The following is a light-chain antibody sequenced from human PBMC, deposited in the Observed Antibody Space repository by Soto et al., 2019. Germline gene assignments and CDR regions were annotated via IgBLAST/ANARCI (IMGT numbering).Light chain of an antibody. J-gene: IGKJ1*01. V-gene: IGKV1-17*01. CDR3: LQHYNYPQT. Sequence: MTQSPSSLSASIGDTVTIPCRASQGIRTDLVWYQQKPGKAPKRLIYGASSLQSGVPSRFSGSGSGTEFTLTVSSLQPEDFATYYCLQHYNYPQTFGPGSKVDI. CDR2: GAS. CDR1: QGIRTD.